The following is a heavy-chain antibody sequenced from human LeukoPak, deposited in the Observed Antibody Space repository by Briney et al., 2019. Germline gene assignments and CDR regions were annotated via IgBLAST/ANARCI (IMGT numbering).Heavy chain of an antibody. CDR1: GGSINSYY. CDR3: ARHGNPYCGGDCYRGEFDY. Sequence: SETLSLTCTVSGGSINSYYWSWIRQPPGKGLEWIGYIYYSGSTNYNPSLKSRVTISVDTSKNQFSLKLSSVTAADTAVYYCARHGNPYCGGDCYRGEFDYWGQGTLVTVSS. D-gene: IGHD2-21*02. CDR2: IYYSGST. V-gene: IGHV4-59*08. J-gene: IGHJ4*02.